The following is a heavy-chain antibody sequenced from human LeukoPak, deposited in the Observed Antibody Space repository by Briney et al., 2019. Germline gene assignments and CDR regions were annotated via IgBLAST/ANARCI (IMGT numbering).Heavy chain of an antibody. Sequence: LPGGSLRLSCVASGFTFDDYGMSWVRQAPGKGLEWVSGINWNGGSIGYADSVKGRFTISRDNAKNSLYLQMNSLSAEDTALYYCARDPSWELPDAFDIWGQGTMVTVSS. D-gene: IGHD1-26*01. J-gene: IGHJ3*02. CDR2: INWNGGSI. CDR3: ARDPSWELPDAFDI. CDR1: GFTFDDYG. V-gene: IGHV3-20*04.